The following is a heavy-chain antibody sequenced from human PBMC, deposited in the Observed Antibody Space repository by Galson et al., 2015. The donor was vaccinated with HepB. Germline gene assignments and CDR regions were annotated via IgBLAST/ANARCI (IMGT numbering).Heavy chain of an antibody. Sequence: SLRLSCAASGFTFSSYEMNWVRQAPGKGLEWVSYISSSGSTIYYADSVKGRFTISRDNAKNSLYLQMNSLRAEDTAVYYCARGRVENYYDSSGYYYDYYYGMDVWGQGTTVTVSS. CDR2: ISSSGSTI. V-gene: IGHV3-48*03. J-gene: IGHJ6*02. D-gene: IGHD3-22*01. CDR3: ARGRVENYYDSSGYYYDYYYGMDV. CDR1: GFTFSSYE.